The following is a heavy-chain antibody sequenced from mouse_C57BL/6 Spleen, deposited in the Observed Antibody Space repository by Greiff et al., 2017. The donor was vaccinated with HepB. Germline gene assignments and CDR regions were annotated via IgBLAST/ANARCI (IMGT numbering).Heavy chain of an antibody. D-gene: IGHD2-4*01. CDR3: ARHEDYDGNWYFDV. V-gene: IGHV5-12*01. Sequence: EVKLMESGGGLVQPGGSLKLSCAASGFTFSDYYMYWVRQTPEKRLEWVAYISNGGGSTYYPDTVKGRFTISRDNAKNTLYLQMSRLKSEDTAMYYCARHEDYDGNWYFDVWGTGTTVTVSS. CDR1: GFTFSDYY. CDR2: ISNGGGST. J-gene: IGHJ1*03.